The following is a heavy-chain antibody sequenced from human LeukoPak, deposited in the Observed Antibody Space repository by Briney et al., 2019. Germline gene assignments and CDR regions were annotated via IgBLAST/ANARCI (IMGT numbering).Heavy chain of an antibody. V-gene: IGHV3-30-3*01. CDR1: GFTFSSYA. D-gene: IGHD3-16*01. CDR3: AREWGGDYFDY. CDR2: ISYDGSNK. J-gene: IGHJ4*02. Sequence: PGGSLRLSCAASGFTFSSYAMHWVRQAPGKGLEWVAVISYDGSNKYYADSVKGRFTLSRDNSKNTLYLQMNSLRAEDTAVYYCAREWGGDYFDYWGQGTLVTVSS.